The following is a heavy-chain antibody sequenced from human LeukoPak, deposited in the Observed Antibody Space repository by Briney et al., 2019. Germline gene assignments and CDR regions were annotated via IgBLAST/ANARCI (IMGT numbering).Heavy chain of an antibody. CDR3: SKKMFREVLFGPPFSP. J-gene: IGHJ5*02. CDR2: ISGSAGST. CDR1: GFAFSSYA. V-gene: IGHV3-23*01. D-gene: IGHD3-10*02. Sequence: GGSLRLSCAASGFAFSSYAMSWVRQSPGKGLEWVAGISGSAGSTNHADSVKGRFTISRDNSKNTLHLQMNSLRAEDTAVYYCSKKMFREVLFGPPFSPWGQGTLVTVPS.